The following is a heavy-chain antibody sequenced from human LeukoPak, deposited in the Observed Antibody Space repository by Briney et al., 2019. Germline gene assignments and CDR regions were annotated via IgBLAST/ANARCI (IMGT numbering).Heavy chain of an antibody. V-gene: IGHV3-23*01. CDR1: GFTFSSYA. CDR2: ITGSGGST. Sequence: GGSPRLSCAASGFTFSSYAMSWVRQAPGKGLEWVSGITGSGGSTYYADSVKGRSTISRDNSKNTLHLQMNSLRAEDTADYYCAKVVVVLSIDAFDIWGQGTMVTVSS. J-gene: IGHJ3*02. D-gene: IGHD2-21*01. CDR3: AKVVVVLSIDAFDI.